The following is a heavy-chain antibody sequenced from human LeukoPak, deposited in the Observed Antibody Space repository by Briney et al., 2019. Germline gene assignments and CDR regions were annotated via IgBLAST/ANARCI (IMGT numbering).Heavy chain of an antibody. CDR2: INHSGST. CDR3: ARAGILRAPLY. D-gene: IGHD6-13*01. J-gene: IGHJ4*02. CDR1: GGSFSGYY. Sequence: SETLSLTCAVYGGSFSGYYWSWIRQPPGKGLEWIGEINHSGSTNYNPSLKSRVTISADTSKNQFSLKLSSVTAADTAVYYCARAGILRAPLYWGQGTLVTVSS. V-gene: IGHV4-34*01.